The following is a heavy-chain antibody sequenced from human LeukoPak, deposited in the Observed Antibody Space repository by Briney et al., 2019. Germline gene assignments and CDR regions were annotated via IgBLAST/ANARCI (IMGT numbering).Heavy chain of an antibody. V-gene: IGHV3-43*02. CDR1: GFTFDDYA. D-gene: IGHD5-18*01. J-gene: IGHJ4*02. CDR2: ISADGHST. CDR3: AKGPHTFYNYGHYYFDY. Sequence: GGSLRLSCAASGFTFDDYAMHWVRQAPGKGLEWVSLISADGHSTYYANSVKGRFTISRDNFKNSLYLQMNSLKTEDTALYYCAKGPHTFYNYGHYYFDYWGRGTLVTVSS.